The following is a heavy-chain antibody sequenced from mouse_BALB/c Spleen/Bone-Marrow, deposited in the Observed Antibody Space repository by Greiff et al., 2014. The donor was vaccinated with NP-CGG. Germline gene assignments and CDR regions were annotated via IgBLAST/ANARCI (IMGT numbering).Heavy chain of an antibody. CDR1: GYAFSSSW. D-gene: IGHD1-1*01. Sequence: QVQLQQSGPELVKPGASVKISCKASGYAFSSSWMNWVKQRPGQGLEWIGRIYPGDGDTNYNGKFKGKATLTADKSSSTAYMQLSSPTSVDSAVYFCARLRDAMDYWGQGTSVTVSS. J-gene: IGHJ4*01. CDR2: IYPGDGDT. V-gene: IGHV1-82*01. CDR3: ARLRDAMDY.